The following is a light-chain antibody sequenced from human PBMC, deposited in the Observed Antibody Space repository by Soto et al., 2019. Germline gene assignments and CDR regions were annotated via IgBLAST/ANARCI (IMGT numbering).Light chain of an antibody. V-gene: IGLV2-8*01. CDR1: GSDVGGYNY. CDR2: EVS. Sequence: QSVLTQPASVSGSPGQSITISCTGTGSDVGGYNYVSWYQQYPGKVPKLMIYEVSERPSGVPDRFSGSKSSNTAFLTVSGLQSEDEADYYCLSYADTAYVFGTGTKVTVL. CDR3: LSYADTAYV. J-gene: IGLJ1*01.